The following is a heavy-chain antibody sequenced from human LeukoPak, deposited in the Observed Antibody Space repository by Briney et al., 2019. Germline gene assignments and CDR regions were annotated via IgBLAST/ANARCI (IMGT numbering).Heavy chain of an antibody. Sequence: ASVKVSCKASGYTSTSYYMHWVRQAPGQELEWMGIINPSGGSTSYAQKFQGRVTMTRDTSTSTVYMELSSLRSEDTAVYYCAREIVGATKGFDYWGQGTLVTVSS. CDR1: GYTSTSYY. V-gene: IGHV1-46*01. D-gene: IGHD1-26*01. CDR3: AREIVGATKGFDY. J-gene: IGHJ4*02. CDR2: INPSGGST.